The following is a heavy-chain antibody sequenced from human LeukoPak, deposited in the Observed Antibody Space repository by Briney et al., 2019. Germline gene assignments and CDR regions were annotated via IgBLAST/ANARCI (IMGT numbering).Heavy chain of an antibody. J-gene: IGHJ4*02. CDR1: GDSVSSNSAA. CDR3: AKEMWEYSSLCFDY. V-gene: IGHV6-1*01. Sequence: SQTLSLTCAISGDSVSSNSAAWNWIRRSPSRGLEWLGRTYYRSKCYNDYAVSVKSRITINPDTSKNQFSLQLNSVTPEDTAVYYCAKEMWEYSSLCFDYWGQGTLVTVSS. D-gene: IGHD6-13*01. CDR2: TYYRSKCYN.